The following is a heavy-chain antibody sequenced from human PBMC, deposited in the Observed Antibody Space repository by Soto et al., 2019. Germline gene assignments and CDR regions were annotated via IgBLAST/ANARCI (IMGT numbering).Heavy chain of an antibody. CDR2: IYWDDDK. CDR1: GFSLSTSGVG. Sequence: QITLKESGPTLVKPTQTLTLTCTFSGFSLSTSGVGVGWIHQPPGKALEWLALIYWDDDKRYSPSLKSRLTITKDTSKNQVVLTMTNMDPVDTATYYCAHSIGDGYNPNFDYWGQGTLVTVSS. CDR3: AHSIGDGYNPNFDY. J-gene: IGHJ4*02. V-gene: IGHV2-5*02. D-gene: IGHD5-12*01.